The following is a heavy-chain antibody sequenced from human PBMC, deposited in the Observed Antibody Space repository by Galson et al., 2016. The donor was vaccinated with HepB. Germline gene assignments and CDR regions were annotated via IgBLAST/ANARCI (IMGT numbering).Heavy chain of an antibody. CDR2: IYPDDSDS. J-gene: IGHJ6*02. CDR1: GYNFNKYW. V-gene: IGHV5-51*03. D-gene: IGHD3-16*01. CDR3: ARRGPYSDDKRVYYALDV. Sequence: QSGAEVKKPGESLKISCKASGYNFNKYWIGWVRQMPGKGLEWMGIIYPDDSDSRYSPSFEGLVTISADKSITTTYLHWRSLKASDTALYYCARRGPYSDDKRVYYALDVWGQGTTVIVSS.